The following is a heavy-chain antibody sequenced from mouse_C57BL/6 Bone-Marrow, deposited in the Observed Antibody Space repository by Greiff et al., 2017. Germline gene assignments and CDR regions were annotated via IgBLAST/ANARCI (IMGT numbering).Heavy chain of an antibody. J-gene: IGHJ2*01. Sequence: EVQLQESGGGLVKPGGSLKLSCAASGFTFSSYAMSWVRQTPEKRLEWVATISDGGSYTYYPDNVKGRFTISRDNAKNNLYLQMSHLKSEDTAMYYCARKNYDYASYYFDYWGQGTTRTVSS. D-gene: IGHD2-4*01. CDR3: ARKNYDYASYYFDY. V-gene: IGHV5-4*01. CDR2: ISDGGSYT. CDR1: GFTFSSYA.